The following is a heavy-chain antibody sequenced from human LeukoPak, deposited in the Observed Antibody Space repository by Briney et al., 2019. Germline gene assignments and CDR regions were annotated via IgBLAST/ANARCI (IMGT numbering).Heavy chain of an antibody. D-gene: IGHD6-19*01. CDR2: ISAYNGNT. J-gene: IGHJ3*02. CDR3: ARDHSSGWYEGDAFDI. V-gene: IGHV1-18*01. Sequence: ASVKVSCKASGYTFTSYGISWVRQAPGQGLEWMGWISAYNGNTNYAQKLQGRVTMTTDTSTSTAYMELRSLRSDDTAVYYCARDHSSGWYEGDAFDIWGQGTMVTVSS. CDR1: GYTFTSYG.